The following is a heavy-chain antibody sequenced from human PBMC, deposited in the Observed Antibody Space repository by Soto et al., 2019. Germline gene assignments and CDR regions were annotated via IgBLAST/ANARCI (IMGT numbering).Heavy chain of an antibody. CDR1: GFTYSSYA. Sequence: EVQLLESGGGLVQPGGSLRLSCAASGFTYSSYALAWVRQAPGKGLEWVSSISGGGGDTSYADSVRGRFTISRDNSKNPLYLQMNSLRAEDAAVYYCVRSFTWYSEADYWGQGTLVTVSS. J-gene: IGHJ4*02. CDR3: VRSFTWYSEADY. CDR2: ISGGGGDT. D-gene: IGHD6-13*01. V-gene: IGHV3-23*01.